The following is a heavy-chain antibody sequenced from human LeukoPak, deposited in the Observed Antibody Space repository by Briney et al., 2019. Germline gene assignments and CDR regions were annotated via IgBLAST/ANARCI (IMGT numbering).Heavy chain of an antibody. Sequence: PSETLSLTCAVSGCSISSGYYWGWIRQPPGKGLEWIGTIYHNGNTYYNSSLKSRVTISVDTSKNQFSLKLNSVTAADTAVYYCARERYYASGSYSGMWYFDYWGQGTLVTASS. CDR3: ARERYYASGSYSGMWYFDY. CDR1: GCSISSGYY. CDR2: IYHNGNT. J-gene: IGHJ4*02. V-gene: IGHV4-38-2*02. D-gene: IGHD3-10*01.